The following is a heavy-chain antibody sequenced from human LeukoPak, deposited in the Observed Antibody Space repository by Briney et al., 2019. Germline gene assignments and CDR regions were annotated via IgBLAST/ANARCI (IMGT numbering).Heavy chain of an antibody. CDR1: GFTFSSYE. D-gene: IGHD3-22*01. J-gene: IGHJ5*02. Sequence: PGGSLRLSCAASGFTFSSYEMNWVRQAPGKGLEWVAVISYDGSNKYYADSVKGRFTISRDNSKNTLYLQMNSLRAEDTAVYYCAVLTMIVVVITGEDNWFDPWGQGTLVTVSS. CDR3: AVLTMIVVVITGEDNWFDP. CDR2: ISYDGSNK. V-gene: IGHV3-30-3*01.